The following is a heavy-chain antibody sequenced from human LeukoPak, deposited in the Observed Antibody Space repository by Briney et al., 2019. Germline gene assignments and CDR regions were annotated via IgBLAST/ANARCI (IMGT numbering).Heavy chain of an antibody. V-gene: IGHV4-59*11. CDR1: GGSISSHY. CDR2: IYYSGST. D-gene: IGHD1-14*01. J-gene: IGHJ5*01. CDR3: ARGRHNPDSWFDT. Sequence: PSETLSLTCTVSGGSISSHYWSWIRQPPGKGLEWIGYIYYSGSTNYNPSLKSRVTISVDTSTNQFSLKLSSVTPADTAVYYCARGRHNPDSWFDTWGQGTLVTVSS.